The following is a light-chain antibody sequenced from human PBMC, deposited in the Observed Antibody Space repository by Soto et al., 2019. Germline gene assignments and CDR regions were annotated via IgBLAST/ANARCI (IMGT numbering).Light chain of an antibody. V-gene: IGKV3-15*01. CDR2: GAS. CDR1: QSVSSN. Sequence: IVLTQSPATLSLSPGTRDPLSCRASQSVSSNLAWYQQKPGQAPRLLIYGASTRATGIPARFSGSGSGTEFTLTISSLQSEDFAVYYCQQYNNWPRTFGQGTKVDNK. CDR3: QQYNNWPRT. J-gene: IGKJ1*01.